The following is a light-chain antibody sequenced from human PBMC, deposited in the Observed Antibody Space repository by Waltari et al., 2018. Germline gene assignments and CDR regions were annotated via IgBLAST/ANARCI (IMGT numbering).Light chain of an antibody. CDR3: SSYAGSNNFAV. J-gene: IGLJ2*01. CDR1: SSDVGGYEY. CDR2: EVT. Sequence: QSALTQPPSASGSPGQSVTISCAGSSSDVGGYEYVSWYQQHPGKAPNLMIFEVTKRPSGAPDRFAGSKSGNTASLTVSGLQTEDEADYYGSSYAGSNNFAVFGGGTKLTVL. V-gene: IGLV2-8*01.